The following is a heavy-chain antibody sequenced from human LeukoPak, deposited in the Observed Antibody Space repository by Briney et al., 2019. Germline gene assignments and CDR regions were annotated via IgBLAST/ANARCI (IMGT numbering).Heavy chain of an antibody. CDR3: ARRPPEGGSYPARFDP. CDR2: INHSGST. J-gene: IGHJ5*02. CDR1: GGSFSGYY. Sequence: PSQTLSLTCAVYGGSFSGYYWSWIRQPPGKGLEWIGEINHSGSTNYNPSLKSRVTISVDTSKNHFSLKLSPVTAADTAVYYCARRPPEGGSYPARFDPWGQGTLVTVSS. D-gene: IGHD1-26*01. V-gene: IGHV4-34*01.